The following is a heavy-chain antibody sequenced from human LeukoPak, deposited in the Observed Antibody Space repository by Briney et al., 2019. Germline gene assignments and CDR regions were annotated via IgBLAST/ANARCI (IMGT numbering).Heavy chain of an antibody. CDR2: ISSSSSYI. CDR3: ARMVASSSGYRFDF. CDR1: GVTFSSYS. Sequence: PGGSLRLSCAASGVTFSSYSMNWVRQPPGKGLEWVSSISSSSSYIYYADSVKGRFTISRDNAKNSLYLQMNSLRAEDTAVYYCARMVASSSGYRFDFWGQGTLVTVSS. D-gene: IGHD6-13*01. V-gene: IGHV3-21*01. J-gene: IGHJ4*02.